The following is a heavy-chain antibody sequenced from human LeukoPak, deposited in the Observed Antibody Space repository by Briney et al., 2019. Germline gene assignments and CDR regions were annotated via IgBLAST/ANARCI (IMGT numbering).Heavy chain of an antibody. V-gene: IGHV4-4*07. CDR1: GDSINTYY. Sequence: SETLSLTCTVSGDSINTYYWSWIRQPAGKGLDWIGRIHTSGSTNYNPSLKNRVTMSLDTSKNQLSLKVNSVTATDTAVYDCGASRDGYIDYWGQGILVTVSS. CDR3: GASRDGYIDY. D-gene: IGHD5-24*01. CDR2: IHTSGST. J-gene: IGHJ4*02.